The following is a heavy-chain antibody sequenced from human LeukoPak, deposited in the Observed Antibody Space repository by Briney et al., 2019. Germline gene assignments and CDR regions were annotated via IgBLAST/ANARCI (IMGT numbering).Heavy chain of an antibody. CDR3: ARLWYDSSGYYLIDH. D-gene: IGHD3-22*01. Sequence: PGGSLRLSCAASGFDFSKYWMHWVRQAPGKGLVWVARVNDDGSDTSYADSVKGRFTISRDNAKNTLFLQLNSLTAEDTAVYYCARLWYDSSGYYLIDHWGQGPLVTVS. J-gene: IGHJ4*02. CDR2: VNDDGSDT. V-gene: IGHV3-74*01. CDR1: GFDFSKYW.